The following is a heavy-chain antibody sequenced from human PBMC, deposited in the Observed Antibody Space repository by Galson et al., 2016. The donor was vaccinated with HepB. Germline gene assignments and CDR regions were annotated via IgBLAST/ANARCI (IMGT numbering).Heavy chain of an antibody. CDR1: GYSFTSYW. D-gene: IGHD6-19*01. Sequence: QSGAEVKKPGESLKISCKGSGYSFTSYWIGWVRQMPRKGLEWMGIIYPGDSDTRYSPSFQGQVTISADKSISTAHLQWSSLKASDTAMYYCARKALGGIAVAGNKWFDPWGQGTLVTVSS. CDR2: IYPGDSDT. V-gene: IGHV5-51*01. CDR3: ARKALGGIAVAGNKWFDP. J-gene: IGHJ5*02.